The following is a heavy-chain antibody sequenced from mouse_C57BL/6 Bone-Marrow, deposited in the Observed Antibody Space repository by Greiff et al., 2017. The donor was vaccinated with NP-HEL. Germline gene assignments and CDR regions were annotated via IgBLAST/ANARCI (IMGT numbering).Heavy chain of an antibody. CDR1: GYTFTSYG. CDR2: IYPRSGNT. D-gene: IGHD2-4*01. J-gene: IGHJ4*01. V-gene: IGHV1-81*01. CDR3: SRYYDYDGYAMDY. Sequence: VQVVESGAELARPGASVKLSCKASGYTFTSYGISWVKQRTGQGLEWIGEIYPRSGNTYYNEKFKGKATLTADKSSSTAYMELRSLTADDSAVYFCSRYYDYDGYAMDYWGQGTSVTVSS.